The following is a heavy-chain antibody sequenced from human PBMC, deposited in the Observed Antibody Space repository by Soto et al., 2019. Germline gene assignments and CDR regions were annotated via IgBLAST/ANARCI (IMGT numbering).Heavy chain of an antibody. J-gene: IGHJ3*02. CDR2: ISGSGCST. V-gene: IGHV3-23*01. CDR3: EKALVGYSYGADAFDI. D-gene: IGHD5-18*01. CDR1: GVTFSSYA. Sequence: GETLRLSCAASGVTFSSYAMSWIRQAPGKGLEWISAISGSGCSTYYADSVKGRFTISRDNYKNTLYLQMNSLRADAKYVYYCEKALVGYSYGADAFDIWGQGTMVTVSS.